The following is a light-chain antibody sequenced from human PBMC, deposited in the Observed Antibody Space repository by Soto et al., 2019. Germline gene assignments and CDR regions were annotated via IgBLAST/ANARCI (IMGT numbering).Light chain of an antibody. CDR2: AAS. J-gene: IGKJ2*01. Sequence: IRMTQSPSSFSASTGDRVTITCRASQGISSYLAWYQQKPGKAPKLLIYAASTLQSGVPSRFSGSGSGTDFTLTISCLQSEDFATYYCQQYYSYPYTFGQGTKVDIK. V-gene: IGKV1-8*01. CDR3: QQYYSYPYT. CDR1: QGISSY.